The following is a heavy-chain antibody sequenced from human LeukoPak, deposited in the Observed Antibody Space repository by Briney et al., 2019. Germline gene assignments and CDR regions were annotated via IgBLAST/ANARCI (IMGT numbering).Heavy chain of an antibody. J-gene: IGHJ4*02. V-gene: IGHV3-49*04. CDR1: GFTFGDYA. CDR2: IRSKAYGATT. D-gene: IGHD6-13*01. Sequence: GGSLRLSCTASGFTFGDYAMSWVRQAPGEGLEGVGFIRSKAYGATTEYAASVKGRFTISRDDSKSIAYLQMNSLKTEDTAVYYCTTRDSSSWYYFDYWGQGTLVTVSS. CDR3: TTRDSSSWYYFDY.